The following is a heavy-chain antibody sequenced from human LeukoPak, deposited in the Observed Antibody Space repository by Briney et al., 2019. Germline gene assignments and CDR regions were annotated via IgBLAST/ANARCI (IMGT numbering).Heavy chain of an antibody. CDR2: ISSSAGTI. CDR1: GFTFRDYY. D-gene: IGHD4-17*01. V-gene: IGHV3-11*04. CDR3: ATSVTRRRLDWFIDL. Sequence: PGGSLRLSCAASGFTFRDYYMSWIRQAPEKGLEWISYISSSAGTIHYVDSVKGRFTISRDNAKNSLYLQMDSLRVEDTAVYYCATSVTRRRLDWFIDLWGRGTLVSVSS. J-gene: IGHJ2*01.